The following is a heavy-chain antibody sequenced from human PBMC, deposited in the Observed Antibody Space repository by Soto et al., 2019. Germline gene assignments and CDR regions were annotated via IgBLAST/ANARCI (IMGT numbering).Heavy chain of an antibody. CDR2: IYSGSSA. CDR3: ARVGRDSNYFDY. Sequence: GGSLSLSCAASGFTVSSNYMSWVRQAPGKGLEWVSVIYSGSSAYYADSVKGRFTISRDNSKNTLYLQMNSLRAEDTAVYYCARVGRDSNYFDYWGQGTLVTVSS. CDR1: GFTVSSNY. D-gene: IGHD3-22*01. V-gene: IGHV3-53*01. J-gene: IGHJ4*02.